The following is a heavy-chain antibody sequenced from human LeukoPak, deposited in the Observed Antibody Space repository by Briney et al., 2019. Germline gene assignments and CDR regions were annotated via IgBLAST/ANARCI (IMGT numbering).Heavy chain of an antibody. CDR3: ARATDGSGYDFDY. V-gene: IGHV4-39*01. CDR1: GGSISSSSYY. D-gene: IGHD5-12*01. Sequence: SETLSLTCTVSGGSISSSSYYWGWIRQPPGKGLEWIGSIYYSGSTYYNPSLKSRVTISVDTSKNQFSLKLSSVTAADTAVYYCARATDGSGYDFDYWGQGTLVTVSS. J-gene: IGHJ4*02. CDR2: IYYSGST.